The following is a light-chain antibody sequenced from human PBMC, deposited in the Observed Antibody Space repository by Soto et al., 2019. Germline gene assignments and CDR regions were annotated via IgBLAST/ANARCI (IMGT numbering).Light chain of an antibody. V-gene: IGLV1-51*01. CDR1: SSNIEYNS. J-gene: IGLJ2*01. Sequence: QSALTQPPSVSAAPGQKVTISCSGSSSNIEYNSVSWYQQLPGTAPRLLIYDGNRRPSGIPDRFSGSKSGTSATLGITGLQTGDEADYYCGTWDTNLSVVFGGGTKVTVL. CDR2: DGN. CDR3: GTWDTNLSVV.